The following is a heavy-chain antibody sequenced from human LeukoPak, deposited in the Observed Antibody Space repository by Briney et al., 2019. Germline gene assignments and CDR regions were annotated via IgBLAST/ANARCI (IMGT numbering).Heavy chain of an antibody. J-gene: IGHJ4*02. V-gene: IGHV1-69*04. D-gene: IGHD6-19*01. CDR2: IIPILGIA. CDR1: GGTFSSYS. CDR3: ARDPDDYSSGWFDY. Sequence: ASVKVSCQASGGTFSSYSISWVRQAPGPGLEWMGRIIPILGIANYAQKFQGRVTITADKSASTAYMELSSLRSEDTAVYYCARDPDDYSSGWFDYWGQGTLVTVSS.